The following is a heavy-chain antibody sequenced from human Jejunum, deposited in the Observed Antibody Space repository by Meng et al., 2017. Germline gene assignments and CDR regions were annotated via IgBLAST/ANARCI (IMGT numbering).Heavy chain of an antibody. V-gene: IGHV1-3*01. CDR3: ARDPTGGSFHYFDS. CDR1: GNTFTTNT. CDR2: INAGNGNT. J-gene: IGHJ4*02. Sequence: QVQLVQSGAELKKPVASVKISCKASGNTFTTNTIHWVRQAPGQRPEWMGWINAGNGNTKYSLKFQNRVTLTRDTSASTAYMELNSLTSADTAVYYCARDPTGGSFHYFDSWGQGALVTVSS. D-gene: IGHD1-14*01.